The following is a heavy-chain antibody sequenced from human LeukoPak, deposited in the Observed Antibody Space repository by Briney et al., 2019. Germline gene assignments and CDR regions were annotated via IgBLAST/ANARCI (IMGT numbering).Heavy chain of an antibody. CDR2: INHSGST. V-gene: IGHV4-34*01. D-gene: IGHD2-21*02. Sequence: PSETLSLTCAVYGGSFSGYYWSWIRQPPGKGLEWIGEINHSGSTNYNPSLKSRVTISVDTSKNQFSLKLSSVTAADTAVYYCARWYCGGDCYFNWFDPWGQGTLVTVSS. CDR1: GGSFSGYY. J-gene: IGHJ5*02. CDR3: ARWYCGGDCYFNWFDP.